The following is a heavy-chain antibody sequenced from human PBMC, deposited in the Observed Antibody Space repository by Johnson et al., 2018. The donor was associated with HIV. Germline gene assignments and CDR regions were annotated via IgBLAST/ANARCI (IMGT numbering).Heavy chain of an antibody. Sequence: QVQLVESGGGLIQPGGSLRLSCAAPGFTVSSNYMSWVRQAPGKGLEWVAVISYDGSNKYYADSVKGRFTIPRDNSKNTLFPQMNSMRAGDTAGYYCSRGRNYYDSSGSDAFDSWGQGTMVTVSS. D-gene: IGHD3-22*01. CDR1: GFTVSSNY. V-gene: IGHV3-30*03. CDR3: SRGRNYYDSSGSDAFDS. J-gene: IGHJ3*02. CDR2: ISYDGSNK.